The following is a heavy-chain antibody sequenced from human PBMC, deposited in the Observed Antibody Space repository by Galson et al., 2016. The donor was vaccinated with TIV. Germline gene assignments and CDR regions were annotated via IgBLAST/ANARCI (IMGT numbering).Heavy chain of an antibody. Sequence: SCKASGYTFASYDINWVRQATGQGLEWMGWMNPNSGNTGYAQKFRGRVTMTRNTSVRTAHMELSSLRSEDTAVYYCARSGDYGDYWGQGTLVTVSS. V-gene: IGHV1-8*02. D-gene: IGHD4-17*01. CDR2: MNPNSGNT. CDR1: GYTFASYD. CDR3: ARSGDYGDY. J-gene: IGHJ4*02.